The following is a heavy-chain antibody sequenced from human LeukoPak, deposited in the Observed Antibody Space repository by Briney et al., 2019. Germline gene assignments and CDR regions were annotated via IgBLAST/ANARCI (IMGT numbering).Heavy chain of an antibody. Sequence: ASVKVSCKASGYTFTSYGISWVRQAPGQGLEWMGWISAYNGNTNYAQKLQGRVTMTTDTSTSTAYMELRSLRSDDTAVYYCARDRYYGDYVYTSPDYWVQGTLVTVSS. J-gene: IGHJ4*02. CDR3: ARDRYYGDYVYTSPDY. D-gene: IGHD4-17*01. V-gene: IGHV1-18*01. CDR1: GYTFTSYG. CDR2: ISAYNGNT.